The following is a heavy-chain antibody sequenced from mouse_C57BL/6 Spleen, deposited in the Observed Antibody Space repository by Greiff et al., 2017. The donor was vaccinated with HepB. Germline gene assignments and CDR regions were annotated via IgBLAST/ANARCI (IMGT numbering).Heavy chain of an antibody. D-gene: IGHD6-1*01. V-gene: IGHV1-26*01. CDR3: ARRGGTSYWYFDV. CDR1: GYTFTDYY. Sequence: SGYTFTDYYMNWVKQSHGKSLEWIGDINPNNGGTSYNQKFKGKATLTVDKSSSTAYMELRSLTSEDSAVYYCARRGGTSYWYFDVWGTGTTVTVSS. J-gene: IGHJ1*03. CDR2: INPNNGGT.